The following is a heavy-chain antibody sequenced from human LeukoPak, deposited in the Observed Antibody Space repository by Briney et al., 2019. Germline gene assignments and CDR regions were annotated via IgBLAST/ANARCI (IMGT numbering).Heavy chain of an antibody. J-gene: IGHJ4*02. D-gene: IGHD3-3*01. CDR1: GGSISSYY. CDR2: IYYSGST. Sequence: SETLSLTCTVSGGSISSYYWSWIRQPPGKGLEWIGSIYYSGSTYYNPSLKSRVTISVDTSKNQFSLKLSSVTAADTAVYYCARHHDFWSGYFDYWGQGTLVTVSS. V-gene: IGHV4-59*05. CDR3: ARHHDFWSGYFDY.